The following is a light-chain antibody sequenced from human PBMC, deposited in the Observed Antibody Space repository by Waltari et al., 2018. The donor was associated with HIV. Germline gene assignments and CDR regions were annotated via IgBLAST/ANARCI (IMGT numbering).Light chain of an antibody. Sequence: QSALTQPASVSGSPGQSITISCTGTSTDVGSYDLVSWYQHRPGKAPQLMIYEVSKRPSGVSYRFAGSKSGNTASLTISGLQTDDEADYYGCSHARSGTLVFGGGTQLTVL. CDR2: EVS. J-gene: IGLJ3*02. CDR3: CSHARSGTLV. CDR1: STDVGSYDL. V-gene: IGLV2-23*02.